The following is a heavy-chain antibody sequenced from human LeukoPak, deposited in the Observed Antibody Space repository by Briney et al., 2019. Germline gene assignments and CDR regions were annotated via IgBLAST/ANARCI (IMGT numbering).Heavy chain of an antibody. CDR3: AKAGSSWSIDVGEYFQH. Sequence: PGRSLRLSCAASGFTFSSYGMHWVRQAPGKGLEWVAVISYDGSNKYYVDSVKGRFTISRDNSKNTLYLQMNSLRAEDTAVYYCAKAGSSWSIDVGEYFQHWGQGTLVTVSS. D-gene: IGHD6-13*01. CDR1: GFTFSSYG. CDR2: ISYDGSNK. V-gene: IGHV3-30*18. J-gene: IGHJ1*01.